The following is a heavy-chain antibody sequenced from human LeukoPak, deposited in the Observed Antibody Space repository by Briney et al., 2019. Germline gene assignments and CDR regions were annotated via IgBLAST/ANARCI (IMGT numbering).Heavy chain of an antibody. CDR1: GGSISSYY. CDR3: ARTAHYYDSSGYYQAFDI. V-gene: IGHV4-59*01. Sequence: PSETLSLTCTVSGGSISSYYWSWIRQPPGKGLEWIGYIYYSGSTNYNPSLKSRVTISVDTSKNQFSLKLGSVTAADTAVYYCARTAHYYDSSGYYQAFDIWGQGTMVTVSS. CDR2: IYYSGST. J-gene: IGHJ3*02. D-gene: IGHD3-22*01.